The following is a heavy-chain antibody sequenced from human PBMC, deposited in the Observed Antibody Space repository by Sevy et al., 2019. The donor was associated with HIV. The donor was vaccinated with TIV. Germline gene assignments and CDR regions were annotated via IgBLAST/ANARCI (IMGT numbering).Heavy chain of an antibody. CDR2: IYPGDSDT. CDR1: GYSFTSYW. CDR3: AGLDSSGWYPSYYYYYMDV. J-gene: IGHJ6*03. V-gene: IGHV5-51*01. D-gene: IGHD6-19*01. Sequence: GESLKISCKGSGYSFTSYWIGWVRQMPGKGLEWMGIIYPGDSDTRYSPSFQGQVTISADKSIGTAYLQWSGLKASDTAMYYWAGLDSSGWYPSYYYYYMDVWGKGTTVTVSS.